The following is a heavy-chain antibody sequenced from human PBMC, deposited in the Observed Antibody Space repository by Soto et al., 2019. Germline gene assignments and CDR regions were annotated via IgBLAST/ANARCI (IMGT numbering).Heavy chain of an antibody. CDR3: ARARRYGSGSYYKDY. Sequence: QVQLQQWGAGLLKPSETLSLTCAVYGGSFSGYYWSWIRQTPGKGLEWIGEINHSGSTYYNPSLKSRFTISVDTSKNQFSLKLSSVTAADTAVYYCARARRYGSGSYYKDYLGQGTLFTVSS. CDR2: INHSGST. CDR1: GGSFSGYY. J-gene: IGHJ4*02. V-gene: IGHV4-34*01. D-gene: IGHD3-10*01.